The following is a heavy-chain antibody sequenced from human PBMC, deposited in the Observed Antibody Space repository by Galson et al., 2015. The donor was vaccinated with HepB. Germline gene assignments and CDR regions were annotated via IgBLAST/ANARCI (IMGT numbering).Heavy chain of an antibody. Sequence: SLRLSCAGSGFTFSGSAMHWVRQASGRGLEWVSRIGSKANNYATAYTASVKGRFTISRDDSKNTAYLQMNSLGIEDTAVYYCTRLGDLSGYSSRWGQGTLVTVSS. CDR3: TRLGDLSGYSSR. CDR1: GFTFSGSA. D-gene: IGHD6-13*01. V-gene: IGHV3-73*01. CDR2: IGSKANNYAT. J-gene: IGHJ4*02.